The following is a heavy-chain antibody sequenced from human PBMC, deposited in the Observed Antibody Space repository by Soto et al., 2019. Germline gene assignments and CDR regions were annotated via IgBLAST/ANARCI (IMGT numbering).Heavy chain of an antibody. D-gene: IGHD6-25*01. Sequence: ASVKVSCKASGYTFITYDIHWVRQATGQGREWMGWMNPYNGNAGYAQKFQGRVTMTRNTYISTAYMELSSLRAEDTAVYFCARRKERSGPHYFDSWGQGTLVTVSS. J-gene: IGHJ4*02. V-gene: IGHV1-8*01. CDR3: ARRKERSGPHYFDS. CDR1: GYTFITYD. CDR2: MNPYNGNA.